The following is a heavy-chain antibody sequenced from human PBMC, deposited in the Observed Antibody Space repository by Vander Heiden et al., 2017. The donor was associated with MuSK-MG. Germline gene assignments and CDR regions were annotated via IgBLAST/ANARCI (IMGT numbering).Heavy chain of an antibody. Sequence: QVQLVQSGAEVKKTGASVKVSCKASGYVFTSYDINWVRQATGQGLEWMGWMNHNSGNTGYAQKFQSRVAMTRNTSISTAYMELSSLRSEDTAVYYCARRLTKQLLVRAWFDPWGQGTLVTVSS. CDR1: GYVFTSYD. D-gene: IGHD6-19*01. CDR2: MNHNSGNT. J-gene: IGHJ5*02. V-gene: IGHV1-8*01. CDR3: ARRLTKQLLVRAWFDP.